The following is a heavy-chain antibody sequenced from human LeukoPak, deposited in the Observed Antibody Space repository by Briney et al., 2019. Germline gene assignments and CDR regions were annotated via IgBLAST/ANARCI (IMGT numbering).Heavy chain of an antibody. V-gene: IGHV1-2*06. J-gene: IGHJ3*02. CDR3: ARDPPNGLHAFDI. Sequence: ASVKVSCKASGYTFTGYYMHWVLQAPGQGLEWMGRINPNSGGTNYAQKFQGRVTMTRDTSISTAYMELSRLRSDDTAVYYCARDPPNGLHAFDIWGQGTMVTVSS. D-gene: IGHD2-8*01. CDR1: GYTFTGYY. CDR2: INPNSGGT.